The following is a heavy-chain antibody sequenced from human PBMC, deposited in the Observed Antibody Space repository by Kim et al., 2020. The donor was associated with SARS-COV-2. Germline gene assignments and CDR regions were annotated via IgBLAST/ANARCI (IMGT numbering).Heavy chain of an antibody. J-gene: IGHJ6*02. Sequence: YNADFVKGRFTISRDNSKNTLYLKMNSLTDEDTAVYYCARVVGWFYGMDVWGQGTTVTVSS. CDR3: ARVVGWFYGMDV. D-gene: IGHD1-26*01. V-gene: IGHV3-30*01.